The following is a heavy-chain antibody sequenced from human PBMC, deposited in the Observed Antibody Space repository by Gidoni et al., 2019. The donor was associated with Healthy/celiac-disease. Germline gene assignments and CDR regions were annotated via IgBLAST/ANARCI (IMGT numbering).Heavy chain of an antibody. J-gene: IGHJ6*02. CDR3: ARGMVTRANGDRYYYYYGMDV. D-gene: IGHD7-27*01. Sequence: EVQLVESGGGLVQPGGSLRLSCAASGFTFSSYDMHWVRQATGKGLEWVSAIGTAGDTYYPGSVKGRFTISRENAKNSLYLQMNSLRAGDTAVYYCARGMVTRANGDRYYYYYGMDVWGQGTTVTVSS. CDR2: IGTAGDT. CDR1: GFTFSSYD. V-gene: IGHV3-13*01.